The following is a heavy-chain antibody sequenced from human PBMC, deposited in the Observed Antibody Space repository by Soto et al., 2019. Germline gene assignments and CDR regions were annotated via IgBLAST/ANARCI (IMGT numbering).Heavy chain of an antibody. Sequence: SETLSLTCAVSGYSISSGYYLAWIRQPPGKGLEWIGSIYHSGSTSYNPSLKNRVTISIDTSKNQFSLKLASVTAADTAVYYCARDDNWFDPWGQGTLVTVSS. CDR1: GYSISSGYY. J-gene: IGHJ5*02. CDR2: IYHSGST. CDR3: ARDDNWFDP. V-gene: IGHV4-38-2*02.